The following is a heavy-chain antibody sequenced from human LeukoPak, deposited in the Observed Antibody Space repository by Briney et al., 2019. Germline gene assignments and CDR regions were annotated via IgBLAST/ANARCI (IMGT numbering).Heavy chain of an antibody. Sequence: SETLSLTCTVSGVSISSNYWSWIRQPPGKGLEWIGYIYHSGSTYYNPSLKSRVTISVDRSKNQFSLKLSSVTAADTAVYYCAREHYGIDYWGQGTLVTVSS. CDR2: IYHSGST. V-gene: IGHV4-59*12. J-gene: IGHJ4*02. CDR1: GVSISSNY. D-gene: IGHD4-17*01. CDR3: AREHYGIDY.